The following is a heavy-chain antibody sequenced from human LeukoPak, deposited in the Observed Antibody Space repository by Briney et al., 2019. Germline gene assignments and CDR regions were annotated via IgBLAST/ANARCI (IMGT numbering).Heavy chain of an antibody. V-gene: IGHV1-69*13. CDR1: GGTSSSYA. CDR2: IIPFFGTA. J-gene: IGHJ6*02. D-gene: IGHD6-19*01. CDR3: ARVRVKLYSSGWYSPEAYYGMDV. Sequence: SVKVSCKASGGTSSSYAISWVRQAPGQGLEWMGGIIPFFGTANYAQKFQGRVTITADESTSTAYMELSSLRSEDTAVYYCARVRVKLYSSGWYSPEAYYGMDVWGQGTTVTVSS.